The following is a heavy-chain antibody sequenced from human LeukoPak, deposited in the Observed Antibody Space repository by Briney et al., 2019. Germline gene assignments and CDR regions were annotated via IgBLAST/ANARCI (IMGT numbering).Heavy chain of an antibody. J-gene: IGHJ4*02. V-gene: IGHV7-4-1*02. D-gene: IGHD5-12*01. CDR2: INTNTGNP. Sequence: GASVKVSCKASGYTFTSYAMNWVRQAPGQGLEWMGWINTNTGNPTYAQGFTGRFVFSLDTSVSTAYLQISSLKAEDTAVYYCARDGISSGYDSHDRPPDYWGQGTLVTVSS. CDR1: GYTFTSYA. CDR3: ARDGISSGYDSHDRPPDY.